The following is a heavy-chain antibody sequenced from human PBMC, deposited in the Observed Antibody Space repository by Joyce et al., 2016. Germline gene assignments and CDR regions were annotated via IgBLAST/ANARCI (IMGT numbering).Heavy chain of an antibody. CDR2: IYSGGDT. CDR1: GFTVSNNY. J-gene: IGHJ4*02. V-gene: IGHV3-53*01. Sequence: EVQLVESGGGLIQPGGSLRLSCEASGFTVSNNYMTWVRQAPGKGLEWVSFIYSGGDTYYADSVKGRFTISRDKNTLYLQMNSLRVEDTAVYYCARVPGFHWGQGTLVTVSS. CDR3: ARVPGFH.